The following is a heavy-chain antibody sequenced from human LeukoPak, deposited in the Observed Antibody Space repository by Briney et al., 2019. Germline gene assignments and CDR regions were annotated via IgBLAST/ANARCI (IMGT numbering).Heavy chain of an antibody. CDR1: GFTFSSYA. CDR2: IWYDGSNK. D-gene: IGHD6-13*01. J-gene: IGHJ4*02. V-gene: IGHV3-33*06. Sequence: GGSLRLSCAASGFTFSSYAMSWVRQAPGKGLEWVAVIWYDGSNKYYADSVKGRFTISRDNSKNTLYLQMNSLRAEDTAVYYCAKYTAAAGINYWGQGTLVTVSS. CDR3: AKYTAAAGINY.